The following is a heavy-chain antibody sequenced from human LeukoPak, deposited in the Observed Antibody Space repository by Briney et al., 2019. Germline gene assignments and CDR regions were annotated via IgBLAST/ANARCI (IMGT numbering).Heavy chain of an antibody. D-gene: IGHD3-3*01. CDR2: IIPIFGTA. CDR1: GGTFSSYA. V-gene: IGHV1-69*13. CDR3: ASDTYYDFWSGSYYGMDV. J-gene: IGHJ6*02. Sequence: ASVKVSCKASGGTFSSYAISWVRQAPGQGLEWMGGIIPIFGTANYAQKFQGRVTITADESTSTAYMELSSLRSEDTAVYYCASDTYYDFWSGSYYGMDVWGQGTTVTVSS.